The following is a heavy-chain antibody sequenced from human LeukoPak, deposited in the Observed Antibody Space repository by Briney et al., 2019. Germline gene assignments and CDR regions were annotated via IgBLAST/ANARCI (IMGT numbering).Heavy chain of an antibody. Sequence: GESLKISCTGFGYSFTTYWIGWVRQMPGKGLEWMGIIYPGDSDARYSPSLQGQVTISVDKSISTAYLQWSSLKASDTAMYYCARQGRIVFVTTTHDAFDIWGQGTMVTVSS. CDR1: GYSFTTYW. J-gene: IGHJ3*02. CDR2: IYPGDSDA. CDR3: ARQGRIVFVTTTHDAFDI. V-gene: IGHV5-51*01. D-gene: IGHD2-21*02.